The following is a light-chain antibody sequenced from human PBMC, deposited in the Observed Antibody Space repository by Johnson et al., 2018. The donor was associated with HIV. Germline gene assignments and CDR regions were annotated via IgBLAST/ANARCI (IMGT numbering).Light chain of an antibody. CDR1: SSTFGNSY. V-gene: IGLV1-51*02. CDR2: KNN. CDR3: GTWDGSLSVYV. Sequence: QSVLTQPPSVSAAPGQRVTISCSGASSTFGNSYISWYQLLPGSPPKLLVFKNNERPSGIPDRFSGYKSATSATLDITGLQTGDEADYYCGTWDGSLSVYVFGAGTEVTVL. J-gene: IGLJ1*01.